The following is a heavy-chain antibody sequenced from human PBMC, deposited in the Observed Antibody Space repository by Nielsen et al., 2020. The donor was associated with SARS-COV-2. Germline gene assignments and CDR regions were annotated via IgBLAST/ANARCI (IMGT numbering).Heavy chain of an antibody. V-gene: IGHV3-33*01. J-gene: IGHJ4*02. CDR3: ARSGVAVAGTDY. Sequence: GGSLRLSCAASGFTFSSYGMHWVRQAPGKGLEWVAVIWYDGNNKYYADSVKGRFTISRDNAKNSLYLQMNSLRAEDTAVYYCARSGVAVAGTDYWGQGTLVTVSS. CDR2: IWYDGNNK. D-gene: IGHD6-19*01. CDR1: GFTFSSYG.